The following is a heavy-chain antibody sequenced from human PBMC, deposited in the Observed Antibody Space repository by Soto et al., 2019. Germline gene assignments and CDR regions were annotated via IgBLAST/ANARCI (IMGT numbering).Heavy chain of an antibody. CDR3: ARPLTNYGDFVGPFEY. CDR1: GFTFSDYW. V-gene: IGHV3-74*01. Sequence: EVQLVESGGGLVQPGGSLRLSCAASGFTFSDYWTHWLRQAPGKGLVWVSRLSPDGRSTSYADSVKGRFTISRDNAKNTLYLQMNSLRAEDTAVYYCARPLTNYGDFVGPFEYWGQGALVTVSS. CDR2: LSPDGRST. J-gene: IGHJ4*02. D-gene: IGHD4-17*01.